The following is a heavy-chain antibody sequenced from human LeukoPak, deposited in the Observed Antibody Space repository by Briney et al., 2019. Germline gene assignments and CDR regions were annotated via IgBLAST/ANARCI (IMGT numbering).Heavy chain of an antibody. V-gene: IGHV5-51*01. D-gene: IGHD5-24*01. CDR1: GYGFTSYW. CDR3: ARLRRSQHGYNPLDY. J-gene: IGHJ4*02. Sequence: GESLKISCRGSGYGFTSYWNGWVLQMPGKGLEWMGIIYPGDSDTRHSPSFQGQVTISTDKSISTAYLQWSSLKASDTAMYYCARLRRSQHGYNPLDYWGKATLLAVSS. CDR2: IYPGDSDT.